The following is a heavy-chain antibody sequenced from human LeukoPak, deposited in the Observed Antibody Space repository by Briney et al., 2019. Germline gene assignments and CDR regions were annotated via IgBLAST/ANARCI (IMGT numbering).Heavy chain of an antibody. Sequence: GGSLRLSCAASGFTVSSNYMSWVRQAPGKGLDWVAVIYTGGSTYYAGSVEGRFTISRDNSENTVSLQMNSLRDEDTALYYCARGGKRGYFGSGSNDPFDLWGQGTMVTVSS. CDR1: GFTVSSNY. D-gene: IGHD3-10*01. CDR2: IYTGGST. CDR3: ARGGKRGYFGSGSNDPFDL. V-gene: IGHV3-66*01. J-gene: IGHJ3*01.